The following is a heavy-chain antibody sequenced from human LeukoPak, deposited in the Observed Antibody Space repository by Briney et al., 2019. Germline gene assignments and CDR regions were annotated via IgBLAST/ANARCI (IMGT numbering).Heavy chain of an antibody. D-gene: IGHD2-2*01. J-gene: IGHJ6*02. V-gene: IGHV4-31*03. Sequence: PSETLSLTCTVSGGSISSGGYYWSWIRQHPGKGLEWIGYIYYSGSTYYNPSLKSRVTISVDTSKNRFSLKLSSVTAADTAVYYCAREGIVVVPAAIRTYYYYYYGMDVWGQGTTVTVSS. CDR3: AREGIVVVPAAIRTYYYYYYGMDV. CDR2: IYYSGST. CDR1: GGSISSGGYY.